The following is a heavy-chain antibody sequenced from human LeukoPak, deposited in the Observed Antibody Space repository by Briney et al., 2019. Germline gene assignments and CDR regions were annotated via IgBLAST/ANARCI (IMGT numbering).Heavy chain of an antibody. CDR3: ARDGNISGIDP. V-gene: IGHV4-4*07. Sequence: SETLSLTCTVSGGSISSYYWSWIRQPAGKGLEWIGRIYCRGSTDYNPSLKSRVTMSLDTSNNQFSLKLSSVTAADTAVYYCARDGNISGIDPWGQGTLVIVSS. J-gene: IGHJ5*02. CDR2: IYCRGST. D-gene: IGHD2/OR15-2a*01. CDR1: GGSISSYY.